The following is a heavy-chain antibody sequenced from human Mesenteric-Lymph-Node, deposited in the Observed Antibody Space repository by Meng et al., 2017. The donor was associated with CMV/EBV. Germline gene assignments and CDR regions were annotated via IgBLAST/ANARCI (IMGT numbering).Heavy chain of an antibody. Sequence: GESLKISCGASGFTFSSDAMSWVRQAPGKGLEWVSSISAGESTYYADSEKGRFTISRDNSKNTLYLQMNSLRAEDTAVYYCAKGVGGTRWNWFDPWGPGILVTVSS. V-gene: IGHV3-23*01. CDR2: ISAGEST. CDR1: GFTFSSDA. CDR3: AKGVGGTRWNWFDP. J-gene: IGHJ5*02. D-gene: IGHD1-26*01.